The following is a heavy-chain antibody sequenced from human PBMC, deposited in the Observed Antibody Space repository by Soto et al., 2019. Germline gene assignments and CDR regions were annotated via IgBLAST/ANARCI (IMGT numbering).Heavy chain of an antibody. CDR2: INAGNGDT. Sequence: ASVKVSCKASGYTFTSYAMHWVRQAPGQRLEWMGWINAGNGDTKYSQKFQGRVTITRDTSASTAYMELSSLRSEDTAVYYCARDYAHCSGGSCYNWFDPWGQGTLVTVSS. CDR3: ARDYAHCSGGSCYNWFDP. J-gene: IGHJ5*02. D-gene: IGHD2-15*01. V-gene: IGHV1-3*01. CDR1: GYTFTSYA.